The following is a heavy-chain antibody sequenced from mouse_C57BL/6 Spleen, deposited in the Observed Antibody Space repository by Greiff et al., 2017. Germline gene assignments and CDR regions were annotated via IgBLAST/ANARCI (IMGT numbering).Heavy chain of an antibody. CDR2: IYPRDGST. CDR3: ARELLRAMDY. J-gene: IGHJ4*01. D-gene: IGHD1-1*01. Sequence: VHLVESGPELVKPGASVKLSCTASGYTFTSYDINWVKQRPGQGLEWIGWIYPRDGSTKYNEKFKGKATLTVDTSSSTAYLQLHRLTSEDSAVYVSARELLRAMDYWGQGTSVTVSS. CDR1: GYTFTSYD. V-gene: IGHV1-85*01.